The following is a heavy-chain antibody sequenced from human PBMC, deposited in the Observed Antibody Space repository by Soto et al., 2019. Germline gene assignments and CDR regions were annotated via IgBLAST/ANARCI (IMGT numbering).Heavy chain of an antibody. CDR3: AKEQGSSWCDIDY. V-gene: IGHV3-23*01. J-gene: IGHJ4*02. Sequence: GGSLRLRYGASGFTFSNYAVTWVRQAPGKGLEWVSTISGSGGSTYYADSVKGRFTISRDNSKNTLYLQMNSLRAEGTAVYYCAKEQGSSWCDIDYWGQGTLVTVSS. D-gene: IGHD6-13*01. CDR1: GFTFSNYA. CDR2: ISGSGGST.